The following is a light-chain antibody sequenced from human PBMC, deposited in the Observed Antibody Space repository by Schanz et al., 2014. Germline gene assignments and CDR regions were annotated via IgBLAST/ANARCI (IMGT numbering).Light chain of an antibody. CDR3: QQSNSFPPFT. CDR1: QDISSW. CDR2: AAS. Sequence: DIQMTQSPSSVSASVGDRVTITCRASQDISSWLAWYQQKPGKAPKLLIYAASSLQSGVPSRFSGSGSGTDFTLTISSLQPEDFATYYCQQSNSFPPFTFGPGTKVDIK. V-gene: IGKV1-12*01. J-gene: IGKJ3*01.